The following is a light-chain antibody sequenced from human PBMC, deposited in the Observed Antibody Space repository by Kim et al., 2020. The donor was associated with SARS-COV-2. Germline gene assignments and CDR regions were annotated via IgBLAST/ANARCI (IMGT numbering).Light chain of an antibody. CDR1: SSDIGGYNY. Sequence: GQSVTISCTGTSSDIGGYNYVSWYQRCPGRAPQLIIYQVTKRPSGVPDRFSGSKSDNTASLTVSGLQADDEADYYCCSYAGNNNLVFGGGTQLTVL. CDR2: QVT. V-gene: IGLV2-8*01. J-gene: IGLJ2*01. CDR3: CSYAGNNNLV.